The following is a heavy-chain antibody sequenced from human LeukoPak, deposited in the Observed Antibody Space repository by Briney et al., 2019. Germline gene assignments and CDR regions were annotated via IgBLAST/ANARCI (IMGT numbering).Heavy chain of an antibody. Sequence: SVKVSCKASGGTFSSYTVSWVRQAPGQGLEWMGRIIPILGIANYAQKFQGRVTITADKSTSTAYMELSSLRSEDTAVYYCAGGGSSGYPQDYWGQGTLVTVSS. CDR3: AGGGSSGYPQDY. V-gene: IGHV1-69*02. J-gene: IGHJ4*02. CDR1: GGTFSSYT. CDR2: IIPILGIA. D-gene: IGHD3-22*01.